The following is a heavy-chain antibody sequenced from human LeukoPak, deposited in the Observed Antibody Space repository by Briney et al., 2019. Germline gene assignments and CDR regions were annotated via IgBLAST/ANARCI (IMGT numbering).Heavy chain of an antibody. Sequence: SETLSLTCTVSGGSISSYYWSWIRQPPGKGLEWIGYIYYSRSTNYNPSLKSRVTISVDTSKNQFSLKLSSVTAADTAVYYCARGGWMATTPFDYWGQGALVTVSS. CDR3: ARGGWMATTPFDY. J-gene: IGHJ4*02. CDR2: IYYSRST. D-gene: IGHD5-24*01. V-gene: IGHV4-59*01. CDR1: GGSISSYY.